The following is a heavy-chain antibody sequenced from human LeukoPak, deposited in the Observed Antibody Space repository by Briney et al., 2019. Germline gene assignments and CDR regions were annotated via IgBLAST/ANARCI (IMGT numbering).Heavy chain of an antibody. D-gene: IGHD1-1*01. V-gene: IGHV3-30*03. CDR1: GFTFSSYG. J-gene: IGHJ6*03. CDR3: VTTDYYYYHNMDV. CDR2: ISFDADSK. Sequence: GRSLRLSCAASGFTFSSYGMHWVRQAPGKGLECVAGISFDADSKHYADSAKVRFTIFRDNSRNTLYLQMNGLRAEDTALYYCVTTDYYYYHNMDVWGKGTTVIVSS.